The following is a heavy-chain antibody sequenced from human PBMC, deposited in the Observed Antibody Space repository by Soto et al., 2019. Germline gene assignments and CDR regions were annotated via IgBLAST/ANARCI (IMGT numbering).Heavy chain of an antibody. V-gene: IGHV4-31*03. J-gene: IGHJ4*02. D-gene: IGHD3-9*01. CDR2: IYYSGST. Sequence: SETLSLTCTVSGGSISSGGYYWSWIRQHPGKGLEWIGYIYYSGSTYYNPSLKSRVTISVDTSKNQFSLKLSSVTAADTAVYYCARLTYDILTSAPYYFDYWGQGTLVTVSS. CDR1: GGSISSGGYY. CDR3: ARLTYDILTSAPYYFDY.